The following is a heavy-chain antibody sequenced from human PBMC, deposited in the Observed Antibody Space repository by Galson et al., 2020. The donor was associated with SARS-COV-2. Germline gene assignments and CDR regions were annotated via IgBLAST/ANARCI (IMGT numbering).Heavy chain of an antibody. V-gene: IGHV1-69*13. D-gene: IGHD3-22*01. J-gene: IGHJ3*02. CDR2: IIPIFGTA. CDR3: ARRLNSEYYYDSSGKNAFDI. Sequence: SVKVSCKASGGTFSSYAISWVRQAPGQGLEWMGGIIPIFGTANYAQKFQGRVTITADESTSTAYMELSSLRSEDTAVYYCARRLNSEYYYDSSGKNAFDIWGQGTMVTVSS. CDR1: GGTFSSYA.